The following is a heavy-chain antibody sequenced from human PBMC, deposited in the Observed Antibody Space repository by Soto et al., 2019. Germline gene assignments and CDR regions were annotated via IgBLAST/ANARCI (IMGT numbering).Heavy chain of an antibody. J-gene: IGHJ5*01. V-gene: IGHV1-69*13. CDR2: IIPIFGTA. Sequence: AASVKVSCKASGGTFSSYAISWVRQAPGQGLEWMGGIIPIFGTANYAQKFQGRVTITADESTSTAYMELSSLRSEDTAVYYCARVITKFCTNSKCHFWFDSWGQGTRVTVSS. CDR3: ARVITKFCTNSKCHFWFDS. D-gene: IGHD4-4*01. CDR1: GGTFSSYA.